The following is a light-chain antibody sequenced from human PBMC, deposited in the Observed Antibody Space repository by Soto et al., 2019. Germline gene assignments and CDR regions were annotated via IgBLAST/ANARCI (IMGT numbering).Light chain of an antibody. Sequence: LTQPASVSGSPGQSITISCTGTSSDVGSYNLVSWYQQHPGKAPKLMIYEVSKRPSGVSNRFSGSKSGNTASLTISGLQAEDEADYYCCSYAGSPYVFGTGTKVTVL. CDR1: SSDVGSYNL. CDR3: CSYAGSPYV. CDR2: EVS. V-gene: IGLV2-23*02. J-gene: IGLJ1*01.